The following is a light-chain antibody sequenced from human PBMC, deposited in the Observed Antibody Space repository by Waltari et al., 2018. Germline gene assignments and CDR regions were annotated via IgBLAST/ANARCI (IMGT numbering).Light chain of an antibody. CDR3: QQSYSTPPWT. J-gene: IGKJ1*01. V-gene: IGKV1-39*01. Sequence: DIQMTQSPSSLSASVGDRVTITIRASQSISTYLNWYQQKPGKAPKLLIYAASSLQSGGPARFSGSGSGTDFTRTISSLQPEDFATYYCQQSYSTPPWTFGQGTKVEIK. CDR1: QSISTY. CDR2: AAS.